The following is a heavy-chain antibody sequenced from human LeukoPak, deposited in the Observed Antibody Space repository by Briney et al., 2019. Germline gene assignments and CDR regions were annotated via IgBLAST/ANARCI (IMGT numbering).Heavy chain of an antibody. CDR3: ARDLDMITFGGVIVRYDY. Sequence: GGSLRLSCAASGFTFSSYWMSWVRQAPGKGLEWVANIKQDGSEKYYVDPVKGRFTISRDNAKNSLYLQMNSLRAEDTAVYYCARDLDMITFGGVIVRYDYWGQGTLVTVSS. J-gene: IGHJ4*02. CDR2: IKQDGSEK. D-gene: IGHD3-16*02. CDR1: GFTFSSYW. V-gene: IGHV3-7*01.